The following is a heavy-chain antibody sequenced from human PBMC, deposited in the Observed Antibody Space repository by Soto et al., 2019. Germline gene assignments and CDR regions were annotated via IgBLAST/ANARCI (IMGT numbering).Heavy chain of an antibody. D-gene: IGHD3-10*01. CDR2: IYHSGTT. V-gene: IGHV4-4*02. Sequence: QVQLQESGPGLVEPSGTLSLTYAVSGASLSSVNWWTWVRQPPGKGLEWVGEIYHSGTTNYNPSLKSRVTKSVDKSKNQFSLKLNSVTAADTAVYYCVRLFQGADWGQGTLVTVSS. CDR1: GASLSSVNW. CDR3: VRLFQGAD. J-gene: IGHJ4*02.